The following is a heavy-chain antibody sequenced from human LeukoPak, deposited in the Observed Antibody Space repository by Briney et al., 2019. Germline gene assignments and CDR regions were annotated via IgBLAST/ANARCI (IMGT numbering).Heavy chain of an antibody. Sequence: GASLRLSCAASGFNVGSKHMTWVRQAPGKGLEWVATIRNDGSDKYYVDSVKGRFTLSRDNAKNLVYLQMNSLRVEDTAVYYCVNLGYSDGGQGTLVTVSS. CDR3: VNLGYSD. D-gene: IGHD5-12*01. CDR1: GFNVGSKH. J-gene: IGHJ4*02. V-gene: IGHV3-7*01. CDR2: IRNDGSDK.